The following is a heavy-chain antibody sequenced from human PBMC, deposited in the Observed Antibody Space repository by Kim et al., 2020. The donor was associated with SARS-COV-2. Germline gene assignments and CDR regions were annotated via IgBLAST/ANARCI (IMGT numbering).Heavy chain of an antibody. CDR3: AHRRFGYSYGLPFDY. J-gene: IGHJ4*02. V-gene: IGHV2-5*01. Sequence: PSLNGRLTITKDTSKNQVVLTMTNMDPVDTATYYCAHRRFGYSYGLPFDYWGQGTLVTVSS. D-gene: IGHD5-18*01.